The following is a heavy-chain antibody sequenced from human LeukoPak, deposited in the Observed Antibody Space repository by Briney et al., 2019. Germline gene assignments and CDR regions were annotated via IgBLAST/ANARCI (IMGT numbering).Heavy chain of an antibody. Sequence: ASVKVSCKASGYTFTDYYIHWVRQAPGQGLEWMGWINSKSGDTKYAQKFQGSVTMTRDTSINTVYMELTGLRSDDTAVYYCARGDVVVPAAIRTTYNWFDPWGQGTLVTVSS. CDR3: ARGDVVVPAAIRTTYNWFDP. J-gene: IGHJ5*02. CDR1: GYTFTDYY. D-gene: IGHD2-2*02. CDR2: INSKSGDT. V-gene: IGHV1-2*02.